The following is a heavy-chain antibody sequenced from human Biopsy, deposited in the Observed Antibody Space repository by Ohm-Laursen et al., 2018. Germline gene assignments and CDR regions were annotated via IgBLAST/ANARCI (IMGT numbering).Heavy chain of an antibody. CDR3: ARMDCSGGSCHYYSYGMDV. D-gene: IGHD2-15*01. J-gene: IGHJ6*02. V-gene: IGHV4-4*09. Sequence: TLSLTCTVSGVSITTYYWSWIRQPPGKGLECIGNIHHSGSTNYNPSLKSRLTISVDTSKNQLSLNLSSVNAADTAVYYCARMDCSGGSCHYYSYGMDVWGQGTTVTVSS. CDR2: IHHSGST. CDR1: GVSITTYY.